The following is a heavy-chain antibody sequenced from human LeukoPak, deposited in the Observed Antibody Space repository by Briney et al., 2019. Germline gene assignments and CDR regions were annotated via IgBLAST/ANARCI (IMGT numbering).Heavy chain of an antibody. CDR3: AKGPLSFGELLS. J-gene: IGHJ5*02. CDR1: GFTFSDYY. Sequence: GGSLRLSCAASGFTFSDYYMSWIRQAPGKGLEWVSAISGSGGSTYYADSVKGRFTISRDNSKNTLYLQMNSLRAEDTAVYYCAKGPLSFGELLSWGQGTLVTVSS. D-gene: IGHD3-10*01. V-gene: IGHV3-23*01. CDR2: ISGSGGST.